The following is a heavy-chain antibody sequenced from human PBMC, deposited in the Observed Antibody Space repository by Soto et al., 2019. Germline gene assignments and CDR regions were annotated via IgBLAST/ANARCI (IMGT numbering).Heavy chain of an antibody. D-gene: IGHD6-6*01. CDR3: AYSSSSGDWFAP. J-gene: IGHJ5*02. CDR1: VGAFSRYA. V-gene: IGHV1-69*13. Sequence: SVKVSCKACVGAFSRYAISWVRQAPGQGLEWMGGIIPIFGTANYSQKFQGRVTITADESTSKAYMELSSLRSEDTAVYSCAYSSSSGDWFAPWGQGTLFTVSS. CDR2: IIPIFGTA.